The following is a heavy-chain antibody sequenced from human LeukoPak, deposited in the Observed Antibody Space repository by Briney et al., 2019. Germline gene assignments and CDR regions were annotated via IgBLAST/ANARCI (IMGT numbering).Heavy chain of an antibody. CDR1: GGSISSYH. CDR2: IYYSGST. Sequence: PSETLSLTCTVSGGSISSYHWGWIRQPPGKGLEWIGSIYYSGSTYYNPSLKSRVTISVDTSKNQFSLKLSSVTAADTAVYYCARDLYYYGSGSYYFHWFDPWGQGTLVTVSS. CDR3: ARDLYYYGSGSYYFHWFDP. J-gene: IGHJ5*02. D-gene: IGHD3-10*01. V-gene: IGHV4-39*07.